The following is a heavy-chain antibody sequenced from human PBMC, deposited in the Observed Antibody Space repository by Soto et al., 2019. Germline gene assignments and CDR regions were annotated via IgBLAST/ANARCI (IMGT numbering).Heavy chain of an antibody. D-gene: IGHD4-17*01. CDR3: GTTVTTFVYFDY. V-gene: IGHV4-39*01. Sequence: SETLSLTCTVSGGSIRSSSYYWGWIRQPPGKGLEWIGSIYYSGSTYSNPSLKSRVTVSVDTSKNELSLKLSSVTAADTAVYYCGTTVTTFVYFDYWGQGTLVTVSS. CDR1: GGSIRSSSYY. J-gene: IGHJ4*02. CDR2: IYYSGST.